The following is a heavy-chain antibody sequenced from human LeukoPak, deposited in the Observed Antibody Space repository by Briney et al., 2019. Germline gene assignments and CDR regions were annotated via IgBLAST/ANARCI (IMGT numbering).Heavy chain of an antibody. V-gene: IGHV4-38-2*02. CDR1: GYSISSGYY. D-gene: IGHD3-22*01. CDR3: ARATYYYDSSGYWTLEFDFDI. CDR2: IYHSGST. Sequence: SETLSLTCTVPGYSISSGYYWGWIRQPPGKGLEWIGSIYHSGSTYYNPSLKSRVTISVDTSKNQFSLKLSSVTAADTAVYYCARATYYYDSSGYWTLEFDFDIWGQGTMVTVSS. J-gene: IGHJ3*02.